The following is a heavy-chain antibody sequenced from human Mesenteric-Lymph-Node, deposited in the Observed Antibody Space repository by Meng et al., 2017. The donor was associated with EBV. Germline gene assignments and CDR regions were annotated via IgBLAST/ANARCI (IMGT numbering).Heavy chain of an antibody. CDR1: GGSFNEYY. V-gene: IGHV4-34*02. D-gene: IGHD3-10*01. CDR2: INHIRSV. J-gene: IGHJ4*02. Sequence: HVQTQQGGPRRLQPAETLSPMFAVHGGSFNEYYWNWIPQAPGKGLELIREINHIRSVYYNPSLKSRVTISVDTSNNQIPLRLTSVTPADTAIYYFAGVRSSGSCLIRNYFDYWGQGTLVTVSS. CDR3: AGVRSSGSCLIRNYFDY.